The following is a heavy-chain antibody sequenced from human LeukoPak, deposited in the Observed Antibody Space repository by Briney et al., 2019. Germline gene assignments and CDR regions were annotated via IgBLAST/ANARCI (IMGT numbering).Heavy chain of an antibody. CDR1: GGSLGTANNY. CDR3: ARGKKDFHSWNGGASFDY. D-gene: IGHD1-1*01. Sequence: SETLSLTCTVSGGSLGTANNYWSWIRQHPGKGLEWIGYISFSGSVYYNPSLKSRITISTDTSKNQISLRLSFVTAADTATYYCARGKKDFHSWNGGASFDYWGQGTLVTVSS. CDR2: ISFSGSV. V-gene: IGHV4-31*03. J-gene: IGHJ4*02.